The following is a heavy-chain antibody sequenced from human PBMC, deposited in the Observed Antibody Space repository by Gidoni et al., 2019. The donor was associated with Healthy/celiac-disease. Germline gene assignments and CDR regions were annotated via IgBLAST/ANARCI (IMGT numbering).Heavy chain of an antibody. CDR1: GFTFNSSA. Sequence: QVQLVESGGGVVQPGRSLRRSCAASGFTFNSSAMHWVRQAPGTGLEWVVVISYDGKHKYYADSVKGRFTISRDNSKNTLYLQMNSLRAEDTAGYSCAGGYCSGGSCYSHFDYWGQGTLVTVSS. D-gene: IGHD2-15*01. CDR2: ISYDGKHK. CDR3: AGGYCSGGSCYSHFDY. V-gene: IGHV3-30*04. J-gene: IGHJ4*02.